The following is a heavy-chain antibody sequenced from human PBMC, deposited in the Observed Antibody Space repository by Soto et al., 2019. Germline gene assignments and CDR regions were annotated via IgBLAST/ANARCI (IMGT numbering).Heavy chain of an antibody. Sequence: SETLSLTCAVSGGSISSSNWWSWVRQPPGKGLEWIGEIYHSGSTNYNPSLKSRVTISVDKSKNQFSLKLSSVTAADTAVYYCARGIAAAETGYFDYWGQGTLVTVSS. CDR1: GGSISSSNW. CDR3: ARGIAAAETGYFDY. V-gene: IGHV4-4*02. J-gene: IGHJ4*02. D-gene: IGHD6-13*01. CDR2: IYHSGST.